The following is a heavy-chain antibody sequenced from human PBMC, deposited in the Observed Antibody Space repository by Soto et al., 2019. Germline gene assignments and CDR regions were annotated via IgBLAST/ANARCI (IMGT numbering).Heavy chain of an antibody. Sequence: PSETLSLTCTVSGGSISNYYWSWIRQPPGKGLEWIGYVSYGGSTNYHPSLKSRVVISVDTSKNQFSLKLSSVTAADTAVYYCTRSSTRDVFWGPGTLVT. D-gene: IGHD2-21*02. CDR3: TRSSTRDVF. CDR1: GGSISNYY. V-gene: IGHV4-59*01. J-gene: IGHJ4*02. CDR2: VSYGGST.